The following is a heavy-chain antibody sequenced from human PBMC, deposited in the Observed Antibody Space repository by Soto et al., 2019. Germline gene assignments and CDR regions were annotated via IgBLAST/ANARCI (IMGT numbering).Heavy chain of an antibody. CDR1: GFNLGSFG. V-gene: IGHV3-30*03. CDR2: ISGDGINT. J-gene: IGHJ4*02. CDR3: ARGNLSFDFDS. D-gene: IGHD1-26*01. Sequence: QIQLVESGGDVVQPGKSLRLSCAASGFNLGSFGMHWVRQAPGKGLEWVAFISGDGINTQYADSVRGRFTLSRDYSRKTMYLQMDSLRDEDTALYYCARGNLSFDFDSWGLGTLVTVSS.